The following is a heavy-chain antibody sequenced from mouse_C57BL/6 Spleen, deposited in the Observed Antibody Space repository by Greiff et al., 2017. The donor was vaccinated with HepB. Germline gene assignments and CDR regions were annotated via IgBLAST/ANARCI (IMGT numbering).Heavy chain of an antibody. Sequence: EVKLMESGGGLVKPGGSLKLSCAASGFTFSSYAMSWVRQTPEKRLEWVATISDGGSYTYYPDNVKGRFTISRDNAKNNLYLQMSHLKSEDTAMYYCAREGAYSSGYGWYCDVWGTGTTVTVSS. J-gene: IGHJ1*03. CDR3: AREGAYSSGYGWYCDV. V-gene: IGHV5-4*01. CDR1: GFTFSSYA. D-gene: IGHD3-2*02. CDR2: ISDGGSYT.